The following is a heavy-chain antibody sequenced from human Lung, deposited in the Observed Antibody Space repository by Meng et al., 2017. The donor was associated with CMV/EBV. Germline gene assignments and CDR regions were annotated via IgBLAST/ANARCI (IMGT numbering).Heavy chain of an antibody. Sequence: GESLKISCAASGFSFSDHYMSWIRQAPGKGLEWVSYISGNGNTIYYADSVKSRFTISRDNAKNSLYLQMNSLRVEDTAVYYCAREASGSYYAFYFDYWGQGXLVTVSS. CDR1: GFSFSDHY. D-gene: IGHD1-26*01. J-gene: IGHJ4*02. CDR3: AREASGSYYAFYFDY. V-gene: IGHV3-11*04. CDR2: ISGNGNTI.